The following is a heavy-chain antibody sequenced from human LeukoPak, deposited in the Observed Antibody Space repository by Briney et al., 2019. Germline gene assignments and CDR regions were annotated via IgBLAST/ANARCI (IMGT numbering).Heavy chain of an antibody. CDR3: ARDRDTIPATDAGGDHFHY. CDR1: GYTFTGHY. Sequence: GASVKVSCKASGYTFTGHYMHWVRQAPGQGLEWMGWINPNSGGTNYAQKFQGRVTMTRDTSISTAYMELSRLRSDDTAVYYCARDRDTIPATDAGGDHFHYWGQGTLVTVSS. V-gene: IGHV1-2*02. J-gene: IGHJ4*02. D-gene: IGHD6-13*01. CDR2: INPNSGGT.